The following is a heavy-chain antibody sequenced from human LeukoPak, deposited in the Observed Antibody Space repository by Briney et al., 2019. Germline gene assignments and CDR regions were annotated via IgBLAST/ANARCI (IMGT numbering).Heavy chain of an antibody. CDR1: GFTFSDYY. D-gene: IGHD5-24*01. J-gene: IGHJ6*02. Sequence: GGSLRLSCAASGFTFSDYYMSWIRQAPGKGLEWVSYISSSGSTIYYADSVKGRFTISRDNAKNSLYLQVNSLRAEDTAVYYCARGHAGSSRDGYNQAYYYYGMDVWGQGTTVTVSS. V-gene: IGHV3-11*01. CDR3: ARGHAGSSRDGYNQAYYYYGMDV. CDR2: ISSSGSTI.